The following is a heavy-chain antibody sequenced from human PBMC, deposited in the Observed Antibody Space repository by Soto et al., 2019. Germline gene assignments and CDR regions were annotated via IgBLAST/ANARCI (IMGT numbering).Heavy chain of an antibody. V-gene: IGHV4-59*01. CDR2: IYYSGST. J-gene: IGHJ5*02. D-gene: IGHD3-10*01. CDR1: GGSISSYY. CDR3: ARVRVYYYGSGSYPCWFDP. Sequence: SETLSLTCTVSGGSISSYYWSWIRQPPGKGLEWIGYIYYSGSTNYNPSLKSRVTISVDTSKNQFSLKLSSVTAADTAVYYCARVRVYYYGSGSYPCWFDPWGQGTLVTVSS.